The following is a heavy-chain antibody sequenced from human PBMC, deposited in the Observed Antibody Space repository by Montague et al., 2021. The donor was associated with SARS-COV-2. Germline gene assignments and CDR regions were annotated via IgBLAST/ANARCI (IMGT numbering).Heavy chain of an antibody. Sequence: RLSWSASGFTFGDYYLTWIRQAPGKGLEWVSYISGSGSTIYYADSVKGRFTISRDNAKYSVFLQMNSLRAEDTAVYYCATRLTTIPYWGQGTLVTVSS. CDR3: ATRLTTIPY. CDR2: ISGSGSTI. D-gene: IGHD4-17*01. V-gene: IGHV3-11*01. J-gene: IGHJ4*02. CDR1: GFTFGDYY.